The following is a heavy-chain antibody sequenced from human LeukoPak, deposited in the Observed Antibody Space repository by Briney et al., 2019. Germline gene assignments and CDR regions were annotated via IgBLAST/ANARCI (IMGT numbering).Heavy chain of an antibody. D-gene: IGHD6-19*01. J-gene: IGHJ4*02. CDR1: GFTFTNSA. CDR3: AKSLAVPGSPDY. Sequence: GGSLRLSCAASGFTFTNSAMTWVRQAPGKGLEWVSTVSGSGGNTYYADSVKGRFTISRDNSENTLYLQMDSLRAQDTAVYYCAKSLAVPGSPDYWGLGTLVTVSS. CDR2: VSGSGGNT. V-gene: IGHV3-23*01.